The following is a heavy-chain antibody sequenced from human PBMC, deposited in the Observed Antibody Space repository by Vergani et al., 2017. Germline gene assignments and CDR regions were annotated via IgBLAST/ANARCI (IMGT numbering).Heavy chain of an antibody. CDR1: GYTFTSYG. V-gene: IGHV1-18*01. CDR2: ISAYNGNT. CDR3: ARVGPDFGGVYYLSLSSSWFDP. Sequence: QVQLVQSGAEVKKPGASVKVSCKASGYTFTSYGISWVRQAPGQGLEWMGWISAYNGNTKYAQKLQGRVTMTTDTSTSTAYMELRSLRSEDTAVYYCARVGPDFGGVYYLSLSSSWFDPWGQGTLVTVSS. J-gene: IGHJ5*02. D-gene: IGHD3-3*01.